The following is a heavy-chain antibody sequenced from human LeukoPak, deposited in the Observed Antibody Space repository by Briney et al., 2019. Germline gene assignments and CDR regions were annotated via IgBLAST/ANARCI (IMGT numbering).Heavy chain of an antibody. J-gene: IGHJ4*02. CDR2: ISAYNGNT. Sequence: GASVKVSCKASGYTFTSYGISWVRQAPGQGLEWMGWISAYNGNTNYAQKLQGRVTMTTDTSTSTAYMELRSLRSDDTAVYYCARARDVVSSGYSSYWGQGTLVTVSS. CDR3: ARARDVVSSGYSSY. V-gene: IGHV1-18*01. CDR1: GYTFTSYG. D-gene: IGHD6-13*01.